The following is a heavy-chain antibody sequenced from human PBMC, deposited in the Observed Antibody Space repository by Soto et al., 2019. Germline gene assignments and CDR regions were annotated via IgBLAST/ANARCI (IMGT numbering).Heavy chain of an antibody. Sequence: QVQLQESGPGLVKPSQTLSLTCTVSGGSISSGGYYWSWIRQHPGKGLEWIGYIYYSGSTYYNPSLKSTVTISVDTSKNQFSLKLSSVTAAATAVYYCAGEGGIVGATAADYWGQGTLVTVSS. CDR1: GGSISSGGYY. CDR3: AGEGGIVGATAADY. D-gene: IGHD1-26*01. CDR2: IYYSGST. V-gene: IGHV4-31*01. J-gene: IGHJ4*02.